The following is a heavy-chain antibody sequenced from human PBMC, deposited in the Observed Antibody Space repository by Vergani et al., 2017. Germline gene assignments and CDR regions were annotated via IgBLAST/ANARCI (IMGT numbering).Heavy chain of an antibody. D-gene: IGHD6-19*01. Sequence: QLQLQESGPGLVKPSATLSLTCSVSGASIRSSNYYWGWIRQPPGKGLEWIARIYYSGSTYYNPSLKSRVTISVDTSKNQFSLQLSSVTAADTALYFWSRHSTVEWLVKLGWIDPWGQGILVTVSS. CDR1: GASIRSSNYY. J-gene: IGHJ5*02. CDR3: SRHSTVEWLVKLGWIDP. CDR2: IYYSGST. V-gene: IGHV4-39*01.